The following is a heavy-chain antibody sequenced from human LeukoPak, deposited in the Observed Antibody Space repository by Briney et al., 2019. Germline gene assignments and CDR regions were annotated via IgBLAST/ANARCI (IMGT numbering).Heavy chain of an antibody. D-gene: IGHD4-17*01. J-gene: IGHJ4*02. V-gene: IGHV3-21*06. CDR1: GFTFSSYS. CDR2: ISGSSRYI. CDR3: ARRLNSGDYGSDY. Sequence: PGGSLRLSCAASGFTFSSYSMRWVRQAPGKGLEWVSTISGSSRYIYFADSVRGRFTISRDNAKNSVYLQMNSLRAEDTAVYYCARRLNSGDYGSDYWGQGTLVTVSS.